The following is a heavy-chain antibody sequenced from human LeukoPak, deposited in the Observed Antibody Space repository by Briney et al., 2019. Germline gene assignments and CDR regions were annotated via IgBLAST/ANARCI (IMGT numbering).Heavy chain of an antibody. CDR2: IYLRGNT. Sequence: SETLSLTCAVSGGSISSSNWWSWVRQPPGKGLEWVGEIYLRGNTNYNPSLESRATISVDESKTQLSLRLESVTAADTAVYYCARGTITTVTDSWGPGTLVTVSS. D-gene: IGHD4-17*01. V-gene: IGHV4-4*02. CDR3: ARGTITTVTDS. CDR1: GGSISSSNW. J-gene: IGHJ4*02.